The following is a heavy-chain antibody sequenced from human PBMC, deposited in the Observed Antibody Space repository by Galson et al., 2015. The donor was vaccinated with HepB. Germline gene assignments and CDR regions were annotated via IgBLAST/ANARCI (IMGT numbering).Heavy chain of an antibody. CDR3: AGDLGPQGYGYDAFDI. J-gene: IGHJ3*02. CDR2: INPNSGGT. Sequence: SVKVSCKASGSTFAGYYMHWVRQAPGQGLEWMGWINPNSGGTNYAQRFQGRVTMTRDTSISTAYMDLSSLTSDDTAVYYCAGDLGPQGYGYDAFDIWGQGTVVTVSS. D-gene: IGHD5-18*01. CDR1: GSTFAGYY. V-gene: IGHV1-2*02.